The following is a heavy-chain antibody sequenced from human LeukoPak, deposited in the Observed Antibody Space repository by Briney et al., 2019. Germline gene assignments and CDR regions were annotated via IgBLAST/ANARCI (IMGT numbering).Heavy chain of an antibody. Sequence: SETLSLTCTVSGVSISSYYWSWIRQPPGKGLEWIGYIYYSGSTNYNPSLKSRVTISVDTSKNQFSLKLSSVTAADTAVYYCARCDRYGGNTEFLFDYWGQGTLVTVSS. D-gene: IGHD4-23*01. CDR3: ARCDRYGGNTEFLFDY. CDR2: IYYSGST. V-gene: IGHV4-59*01. CDR1: GVSISSYY. J-gene: IGHJ4*02.